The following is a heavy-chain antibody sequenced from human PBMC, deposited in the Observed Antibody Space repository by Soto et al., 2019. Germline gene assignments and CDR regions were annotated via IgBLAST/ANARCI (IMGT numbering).Heavy chain of an antibody. D-gene: IGHD3-3*01. CDR2: IYHSGST. V-gene: IGHV4-59*12. CDR3: VTSLNYDFWRDGGRHYYFDY. J-gene: IGHJ4*02. CDR1: GGSISSYY. Sequence: SETLSLTCTVSGGSISSYYWSWIRQPPGKGLEWIGKIYHSGSTNYNPSLKNRVTISVDKSNNQFSLRLSSVTAADTAVYFCVTSLNYDFWRDGGRHYYFDYWGQGTLVTVSS.